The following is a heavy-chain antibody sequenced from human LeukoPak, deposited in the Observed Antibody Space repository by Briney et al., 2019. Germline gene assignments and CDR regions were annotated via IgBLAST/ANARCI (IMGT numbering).Heavy chain of an antibody. V-gene: IGHV3-21*01. Sequence: GGSLRLSCVASGFTFSHYSMNWVRQAPGKGLEWVSSIRFTGSYIYYADSVKGRLTISRDNAKNSLYLQMNSLRAEDTAVYYCARAPGIDYWGQGTLVTVSS. D-gene: IGHD1-26*01. CDR2: IRFTGSYI. CDR1: GFTFSHYS. J-gene: IGHJ4*02. CDR3: ARAPGIDY.